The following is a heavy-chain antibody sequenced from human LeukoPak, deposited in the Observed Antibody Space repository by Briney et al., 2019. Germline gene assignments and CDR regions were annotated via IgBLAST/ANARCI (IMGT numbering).Heavy chain of an antibody. Sequence: GGSLRLSCAASGFSVSSNYMSWVRQAPGQGLECVSGIYSDGDTYNSDSVKGRFTIFRETFKNTVHLQMNSLRAEDTAVYYCASASFYDSTSYGCDFWGQGTLVTVSS. V-gene: IGHV3-53*01. CDR1: GFSVSSNY. CDR2: IYSDGDT. J-gene: IGHJ4*02. D-gene: IGHD3-22*01. CDR3: ASASFYDSTSYGCDF.